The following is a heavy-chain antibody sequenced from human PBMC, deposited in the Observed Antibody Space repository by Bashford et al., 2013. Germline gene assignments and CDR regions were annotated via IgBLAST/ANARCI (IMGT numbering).Heavy chain of an antibody. CDR2: ISHDATDT. CDR1: GFVFGSYS. V-gene: IGHV3-48*01. Sequence: GSLRLSCVASGFVFGSYSLDWVRQAPGKGLEWISYISHDATDTKYLDSVRGRFIISRDDAKNSVYLQMNSLRAEDTAVYYCARTLYDYFWGSYRPFDYWGQGTLVTVSS. CDR3: ARTLYDYFWGSYRPFDY. D-gene: IGHD3-16*02. J-gene: IGHJ4*02.